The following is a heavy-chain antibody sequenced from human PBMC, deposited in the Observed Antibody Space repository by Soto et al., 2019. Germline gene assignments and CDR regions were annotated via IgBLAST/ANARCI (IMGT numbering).Heavy chain of an antibody. CDR2: ISGSGATT. D-gene: IGHD3-9*01. V-gene: IGHV3-23*01. CDR3: AKDISSSGILTSRVAFDY. Sequence: EVQLLESGGGLVQPGGSLRLSCAASRFTFSSYVMSWVRQAPGKGLEWVSAISGSGATTYYGGSVRGRFTISRDNAKNTLYLQMNSLRAEDSAVYFCAKDISSSGILTSRVAFDYWGQGTLVTVSS. J-gene: IGHJ4*02. CDR1: RFTFSSYV.